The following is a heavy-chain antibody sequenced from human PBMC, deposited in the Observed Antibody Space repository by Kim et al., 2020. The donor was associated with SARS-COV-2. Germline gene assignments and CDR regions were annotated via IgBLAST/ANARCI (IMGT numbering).Heavy chain of an antibody. CDR1: GYTFIDYY. J-gene: IGHJ4*02. Sequence: ASVKVSCKASGYTFIDYYIHWVRQAPGQGPEWMGLIRSNDGGTNYLQRFQGRVTMTRDTSITTAYMDLSSLQSDDSAVYYCVREKVGGYFDYWGQGTLSPSPQ. CDR3: VREKVGGYFDY. CDR2: IRSNDGGT. D-gene: IGHD1-26*01. V-gene: IGHV1-2*06.